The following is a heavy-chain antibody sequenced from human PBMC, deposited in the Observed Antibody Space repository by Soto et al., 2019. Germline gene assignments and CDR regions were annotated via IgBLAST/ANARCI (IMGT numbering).Heavy chain of an antibody. CDR3: ARGGLEHFDY. CDR2: INDYGTTI. CDR1: GFNLGSYW. J-gene: IGHJ4*01. Sequence: EGQLVESGGGLVQPGGSLRLSCAASGFNLGSYWMHWVRQAPGNGLVWGSRINDYGTTINYAESVEGRFTISRDDDKSEVYLQMNNMRDEDTAVYYCARGGLEHFDYWGNGALVTGSS. D-gene: IGHD1-1*01. V-gene: IGHV3-74*01.